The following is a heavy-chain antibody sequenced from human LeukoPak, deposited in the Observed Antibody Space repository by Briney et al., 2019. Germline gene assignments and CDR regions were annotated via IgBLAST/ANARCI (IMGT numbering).Heavy chain of an antibody. CDR3: AKGRTSGTFDY. J-gene: IGHJ4*02. D-gene: IGHD2-15*01. CDR1: GFTFTSYS. V-gene: IGHV3-23*01. Sequence: PGGSLRLSCAASGFTFTSYSMSWVRQAPGKGLEWVSAISGSGGSTYYADSVKGRFAISRDNSKNTLYLQVSSLRAEDTAVYYCAKGRTSGTFDYWGQGTLVTVSS. CDR2: ISGSGGST.